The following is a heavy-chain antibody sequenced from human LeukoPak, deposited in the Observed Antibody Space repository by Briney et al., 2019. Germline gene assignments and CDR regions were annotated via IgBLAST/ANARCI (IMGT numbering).Heavy chain of an antibody. CDR2: ISSSSSTI. D-gene: IGHD5/OR15-5a*01. V-gene: IGHV3-48*01. CDR1: GFTFSSYG. CDR3: AREPTLSGFDY. Sequence: PGRSLRLSCAASGFTFSSYGMHWVRQAPGKGLEWVSYISSSSSTIYYADSVKGRFTISRDNAKNSLYLQMNSLRAEDTAVYYCAREPTLSGFDYWGQGTLVTVSS. J-gene: IGHJ4*02.